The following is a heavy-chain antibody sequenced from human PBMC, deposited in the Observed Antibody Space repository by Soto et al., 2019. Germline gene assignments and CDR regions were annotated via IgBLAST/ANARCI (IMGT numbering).Heavy chain of an antibody. CDR2: TSYSGST. J-gene: IGHJ2*01. CDR3: ARDEGAQFDWYFDL. CDR1: GDSISSGGYY. Sequence: QVQLQESGPGLVKPSQTLSLTCSVSGDSISSGGYYWNWIRQLPGKGLEWIGYTSYSGSTYYNPSLNSRATISVDTSKNQSSLKLTSVTAADTAVYYCARDEGAQFDWYFDLWGRGTLVTVSS. V-gene: IGHV4-31*03.